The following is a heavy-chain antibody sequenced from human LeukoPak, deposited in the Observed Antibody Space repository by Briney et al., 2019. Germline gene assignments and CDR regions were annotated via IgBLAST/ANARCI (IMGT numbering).Heavy chain of an antibody. CDR1: GFTFSSYA. CDR2: ISGSGGST. J-gene: IGHJ6*03. D-gene: IGHD1-26*01. CDR3: AKDGVGATTGYYYMDV. V-gene: IGHV3-23*01. Sequence: GGSLRLSCAASGFTFSSYAMSWVRQAPGKGLEWVSAISGSGGSTYYADSVKGRFTISRDNSKNTLYLQINSLRAEDTAVYYCAKDGVGATTGYYYMDVWGKGTTVTVSS.